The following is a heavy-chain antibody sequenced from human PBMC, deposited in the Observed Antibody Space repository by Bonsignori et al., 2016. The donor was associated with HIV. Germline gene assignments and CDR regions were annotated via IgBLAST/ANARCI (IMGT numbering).Heavy chain of an antibody. CDR2: IRYDGSNK. CDR3: AKDGVTTIGTEFDY. D-gene: IGHD5-12*01. V-gene: IGHV3-30*02. J-gene: IGHJ4*02. Sequence: VRQAPGKGLEWVAFIRYDGSNKYYADSVKGRFTISRDNSKNTLYLQMNSLRAEDTAVYYCAKDGVTTIGTEFDYWGQGTLVTVSS.